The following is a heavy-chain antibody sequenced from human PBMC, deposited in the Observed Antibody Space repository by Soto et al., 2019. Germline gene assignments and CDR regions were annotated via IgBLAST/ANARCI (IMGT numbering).Heavy chain of an antibody. J-gene: IGHJ4*02. Sequence: QITLKESGPTLVKPTQTLTLTCTFSGFSLTTDRVGVGWIRQPPGEALEWLAVIYWDDSKTYRPSLESRLTITKDTSKNQAALTMTNMDSLDTATYYCAHAYGGRSLYWGQGTLVTVSS. CDR3: AHAYGGRSLY. CDR2: IYWDDSK. V-gene: IGHV2-5*02. D-gene: IGHD1-26*01. CDR1: GFSLTTDRVG.